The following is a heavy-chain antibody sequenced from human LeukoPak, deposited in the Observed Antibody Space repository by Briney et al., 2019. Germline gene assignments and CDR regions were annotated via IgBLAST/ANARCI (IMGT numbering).Heavy chain of an antibody. CDR2: IYHSGST. D-gene: IGHD3-22*01. CDR3: ARALPTTYYYDSDAFDI. CDR1: GGSISSGGYS. J-gene: IGHJ3*02. Sequence: PSQTLSLTCAVSGGSISSGGYSWSWIRQPPGKGLEWIGYIYHSGSTYYNPSLKSRVTISVDTSKNQFSLKLSSVTAADTAVYYCARALPTTYYYDSDAFDIWGQGTMVTVSS. V-gene: IGHV4-30-2*01.